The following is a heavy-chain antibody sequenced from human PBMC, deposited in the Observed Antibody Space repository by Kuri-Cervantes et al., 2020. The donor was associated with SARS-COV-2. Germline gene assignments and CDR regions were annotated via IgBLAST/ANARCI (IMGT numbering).Heavy chain of an antibody. CDR3: ARGGVTVSGVVSTYYFAMDV. CDR2: ISYDGSNK. J-gene: IGHJ6*02. D-gene: IGHD3-3*01. CDR1: GFTFSSYA. V-gene: IGHV3-30*14. Sequence: GESLKISCAASGFTFSSYAMHWVRQAPGKGLEWVAVISYDGSNKYYADSVKGRFTISRDNSENTVSLQMNNLRADDTAMYYCARGGVTVSGVVSTYYFAMDVWGLGTTVTVSS.